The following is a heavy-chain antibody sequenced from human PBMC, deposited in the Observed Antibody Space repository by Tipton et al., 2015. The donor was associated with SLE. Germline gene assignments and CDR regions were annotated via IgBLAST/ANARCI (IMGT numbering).Heavy chain of an antibody. V-gene: IGHV3-7*01. D-gene: IGHD6-25*01. J-gene: IGHJ4*02. CDR1: GFSFSTYA. Sequence: SLRLSCAASGFSFSTYAMSWVRQAPGKGLEWVANINQDESEKYYVDSVKGRFTISRDNAKNSVYLQMNSLRVEDTAVYYCARPVYMWGIAATGDYWGQGTLVTVSS. CDR2: INQDESEK. CDR3: ARPVYMWGIAATGDY.